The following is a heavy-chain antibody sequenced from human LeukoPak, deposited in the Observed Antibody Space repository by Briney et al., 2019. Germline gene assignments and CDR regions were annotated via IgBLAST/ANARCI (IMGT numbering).Heavy chain of an antibody. CDR2: IYYSGST. Sequence: SETLSLTCTVSGGLISSYYWSWIRQPPGKGLEWIGYIYYSGSTKYNPPLKSRVTISVDTSKNQFSLKLTSVTAADTAEYYCARAPPSAAGYYYGMDVWGQGTTVTVSS. J-gene: IGHJ6*02. V-gene: IGHV4-59*01. CDR1: GGLISSYY. D-gene: IGHD6-13*01. CDR3: ARAPPSAAGYYYGMDV.